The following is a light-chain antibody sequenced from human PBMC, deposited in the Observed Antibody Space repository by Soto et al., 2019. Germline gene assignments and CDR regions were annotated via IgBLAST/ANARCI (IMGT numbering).Light chain of an antibody. V-gene: IGLV2-14*01. CDR2: DVS. J-gene: IGLJ1*01. CDR3: SSYRSSSPRYV. CDR1: SSDVGGYNY. Sequence: QSVLTQPASVSGSPGQSITISCTGTSSDVGGYNYVSWYQQYPGEAPKLMIYDVSNRPSGVSNRFSGSKSGNTASLTISGLQAEDEADYYCSSYRSSSPRYVFGAGTKVTVL.